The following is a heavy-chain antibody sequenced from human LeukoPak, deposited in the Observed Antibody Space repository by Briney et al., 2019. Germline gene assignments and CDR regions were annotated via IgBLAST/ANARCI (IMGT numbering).Heavy chain of an antibody. J-gene: IGHJ4*02. D-gene: IGHD5-18*01. Sequence: GGSLRLSCAASGFTFDDYAMHWVRQAPGKGLEWVSLISGDGGSTYYADSVKGRFTISRDNSKNSLYLQMNSLRAEDTAVYYCARGYTCGYWGQGTLVIVSS. CDR1: GFTFDDYA. V-gene: IGHV3-43*02. CDR2: ISGDGGST. CDR3: ARGYTCGY.